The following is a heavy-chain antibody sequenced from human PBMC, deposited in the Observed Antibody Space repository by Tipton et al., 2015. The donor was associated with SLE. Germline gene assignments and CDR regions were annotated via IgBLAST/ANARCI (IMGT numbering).Heavy chain of an antibody. CDR2: INHRGGT. D-gene: IGHD3-10*01. Sequence: TLSLTCAVFGGSFSGNYWIWIRQTPGKGLEWIGEINHRGGTNLNPSLESRVSVSKDTSKNQFSLKLSSVTAADTAVYYCARGLGTMARGLIGQLFDYWGQGTLVTVSS. J-gene: IGHJ4*02. CDR1: GGSFSGNY. CDR3: ARGLGTMARGLIGQLFDY. V-gene: IGHV4-34*01.